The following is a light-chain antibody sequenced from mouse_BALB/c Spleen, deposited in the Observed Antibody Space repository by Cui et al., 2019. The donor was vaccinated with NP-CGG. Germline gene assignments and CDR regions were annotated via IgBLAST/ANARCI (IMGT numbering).Light chain of an antibody. V-gene: IGLV1*01. CDR1: TGAVTTSNY. Sequence: VVTQESAHTTSPGEPVTLTCRSSTGAVTTSNYANWVQEKPDHLFTGLIGGTNNRAPGVPARFSGSLIGDKAALTITGAQTEDEAIYFCALWYSNHWVFGGGTKLTVL. CDR3: ALWYSNHWV. CDR2: GTN. J-gene: IGLJ1*01.